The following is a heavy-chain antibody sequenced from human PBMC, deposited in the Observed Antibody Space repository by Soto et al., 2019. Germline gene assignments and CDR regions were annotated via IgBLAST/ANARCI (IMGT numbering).Heavy chain of an antibody. CDR2: IIPISETT. D-gene: IGHD2-2*01. J-gene: IGHJ6*02. Sequence: QVQLVQSGAEVKKPGSSVKVSCKASGGTFSSYAISWVRQAPGQGLEWMGGIIPISETTNYAQKIQGRVTITADESKSTAYMELSSLRSEDTAVYYCARSQGSSTSLDIYYYYSYGMEVWGQGTTVTVSS. V-gene: IGHV1-69*01. CDR3: ARSQGSSTSLDIYYYYSYGMEV. CDR1: GGTFSSYA.